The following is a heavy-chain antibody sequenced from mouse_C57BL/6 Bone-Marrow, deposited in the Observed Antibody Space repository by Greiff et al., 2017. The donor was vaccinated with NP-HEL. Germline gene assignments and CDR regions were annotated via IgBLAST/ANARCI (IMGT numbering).Heavy chain of an antibody. CDR3: ARSGCRGYFDY. J-gene: IGHJ2*01. Sequence: QVQLQQSGAELVRPGTSVKMSCKASGYTFTNYWIGWAKQRPGHGLEWIGDIYPGGGSTNYNEKFKGKATLTVDKSSSTAYMQFSSLTSEDAAIYDCARSGCRGYFDYWGQGTTLTVSS. V-gene: IGHV1-63*01. CDR2: IYPGGGST. CDR1: GYTFTNYW. D-gene: IGHD3-1*01.